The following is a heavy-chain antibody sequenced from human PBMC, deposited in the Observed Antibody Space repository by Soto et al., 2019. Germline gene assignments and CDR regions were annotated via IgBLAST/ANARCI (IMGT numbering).Heavy chain of an antibody. J-gene: IGHJ4*02. CDR2: IIPILGIA. CDR1: GGTFSSYT. CDR3: ARGSGYCSGGSCESGFDY. D-gene: IGHD2-15*01. V-gene: IGHV1-69*02. Sequence: QVQLVQSGAEVKKPGSSVKVSCKASGGTFSSYTISWVRQAPGQGLEWMGRIIPILGIANYAQKFQGRVTITADKSTSTAYMDLSSLRSEDTAVYYCARGSGYCSGGSCESGFDYWGQGTLVTVSS.